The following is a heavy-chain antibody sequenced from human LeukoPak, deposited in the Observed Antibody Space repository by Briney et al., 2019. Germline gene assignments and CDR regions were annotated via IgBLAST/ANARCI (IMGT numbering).Heavy chain of an antibody. CDR2: VSNDGNHQ. D-gene: IGHD3-10*01. CDR1: GFIFSSHV. V-gene: IGHV3-30*03. J-gene: IGHJ4*02. CDR3: ARSSRSGFWFAGADY. Sequence: GGSLRLSCAASGFIFSSHVMHWARQAPGKGLEWVAAVSNDGNHQYYAESVRGRISISRDNSKNTLYLQINSLRGEDTAVYYCARSSRSGFWFAGADYWGQGTLVTVSS.